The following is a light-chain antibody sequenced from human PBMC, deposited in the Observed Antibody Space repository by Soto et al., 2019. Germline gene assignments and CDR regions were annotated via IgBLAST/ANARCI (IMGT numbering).Light chain of an antibody. V-gene: IGKV3-15*01. CDR3: QMYNNWVGT. Sequence: ETVMTQSPPILSVSHRERATRSCRANQSISSNLAWYQQKPGQAPRLLIYGAATRATGIPARFSGSGSGTDFTLTINSLQSEDFAVYYCQMYNNWVGTFGGGTKVDI. CDR2: GAA. J-gene: IGKJ4*01. CDR1: QSISSN.